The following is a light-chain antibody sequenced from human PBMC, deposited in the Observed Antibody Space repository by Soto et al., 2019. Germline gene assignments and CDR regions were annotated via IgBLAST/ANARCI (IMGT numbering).Light chain of an antibody. CDR1: QSVSSN. CDR3: QQYGSSPIT. Sequence: IVMTQSPATLSVSPGERVTLSCRASQSVSSNLAWYLQKPGQAPRLLIYGASSRATGIPDRFSGSGSGTDFTLTISRLEPEDFAVYYCQQYGSSPITFGQGTRLEIK. CDR2: GAS. J-gene: IGKJ5*01. V-gene: IGKV3-20*01.